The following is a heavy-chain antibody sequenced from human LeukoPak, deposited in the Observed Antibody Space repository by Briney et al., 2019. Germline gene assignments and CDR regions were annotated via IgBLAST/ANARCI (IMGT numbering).Heavy chain of an antibody. CDR1: GYTFTSYA. CDR3: ARGIDILTGYFDY. J-gene: IGHJ4*02. V-gene: IGHV1-3*01. Sequence: ASVKVSCKASGYTFTSYAMHWVRQAPGQRLEWVGWINAGNGNTKYSQKFQGRVTITRDTSASTAYMELSSLRSEDTAVYYCARGIDILTGYFDYWGQGTLVTVSS. D-gene: IGHD3-9*01. CDR2: INAGNGNT.